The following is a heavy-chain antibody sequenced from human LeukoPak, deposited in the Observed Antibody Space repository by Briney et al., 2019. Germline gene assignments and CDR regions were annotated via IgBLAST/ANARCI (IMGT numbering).Heavy chain of an antibody. V-gene: IGHV4-34*01. CDR2: INHSGST. Sequence: PSETLSLTCAVYGGSFSGYYWSWLRQPPGKGLEWIGEINHSGSTNYNPSLKSRVPISVDTSKNQFSLKLSSVTAADTAVYYCARTGSGGLDYYTDVWGKGTTVTVSS. D-gene: IGHD2-8*02. CDR3: ARTGSGGLDYYTDV. CDR1: GGSFSGYY. J-gene: IGHJ6*03.